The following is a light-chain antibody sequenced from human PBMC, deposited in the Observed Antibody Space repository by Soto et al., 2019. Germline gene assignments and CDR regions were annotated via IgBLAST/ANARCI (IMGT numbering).Light chain of an antibody. Sequence: VVLTQSPATLSLSPGERATLSCRTSLSVSVYLDWYQQKPGQAPRLLIFGASTRATSIPARFSGSGSGTEFTLTISSLQSEDFAVYHCQQYGSSPTFGQGTRLEIK. CDR2: GAS. V-gene: IGKV3-15*01. CDR3: QQYGSSPT. CDR1: LSVSVY. J-gene: IGKJ5*01.